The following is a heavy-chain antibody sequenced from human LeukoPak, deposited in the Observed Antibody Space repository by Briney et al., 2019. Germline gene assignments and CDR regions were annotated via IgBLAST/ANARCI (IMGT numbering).Heavy chain of an antibody. V-gene: IGHV3-23*01. CDR3: AKDIGSYYDY. D-gene: IGHD3-10*01. CDR1: GFTFSNHG. J-gene: IGHJ4*02. Sequence: GGSLRLSCAASGFTFSNHGMNWVRQAPGKGLEWLSGVSPPGGGTYYADSVKGRFTISRDNSKNTLYLEMNSLRAEDTAVYYCAKDIGSYYDYWGQGILVTVSS. CDR2: VSPPGGGT.